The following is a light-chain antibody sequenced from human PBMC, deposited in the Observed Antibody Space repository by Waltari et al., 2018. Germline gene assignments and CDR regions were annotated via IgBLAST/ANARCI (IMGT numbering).Light chain of an antibody. CDR3: QQTYSFPRT. CDR2: EAS. CDR1: QTVSNY. J-gene: IGKJ2*01. V-gene: IGKV1-39*01. Sequence: DIQMTKSPSSLSASVGDRVTISCRASQTVSNYLPWYQQKPGKAPNLLIYEASTLQSGIPSRFSGSGSGTDFTLTISSLQPEDFATYYCQQTYSFPRTFGQGTNLEIK.